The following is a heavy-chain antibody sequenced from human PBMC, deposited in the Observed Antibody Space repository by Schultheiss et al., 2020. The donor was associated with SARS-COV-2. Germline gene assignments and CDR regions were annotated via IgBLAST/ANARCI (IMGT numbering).Heavy chain of an antibody. V-gene: IGHV4-39*07. CDR1: GGSISSSSYY. CDR2: INHSGST. J-gene: IGHJ4*02. Sequence: SETLSLTCTVSGGSISSSSYYWGWIRQPPGKGLEWIGEINHSGSTNYNPSLKSRVTISVDTSKNQFYLKLSSVTAADTAVYYCAMELQFRSLVDYWGQGTLVTVSS. D-gene: IGHD5-24*01. CDR3: AMELQFRSLVDY.